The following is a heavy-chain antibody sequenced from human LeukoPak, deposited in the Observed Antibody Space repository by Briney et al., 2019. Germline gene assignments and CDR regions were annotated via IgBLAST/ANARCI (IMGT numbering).Heavy chain of an antibody. J-gene: IGHJ4*02. CDR3: ARDLRVVEARDY. V-gene: IGHV3-7*01. CDR2: IKQDGSEK. CDR1: GFTFSSCW. Sequence: GGSLRLSCAASGFTFSSCWMSWVRQAPGKGLEWVANIKQDGSEKFYVDSVKGRFTISRDNAKNSLYLQMNSLRAEDTAVYYCARDLRVVEARDYWGQGTLVTVSS. D-gene: IGHD2-15*01.